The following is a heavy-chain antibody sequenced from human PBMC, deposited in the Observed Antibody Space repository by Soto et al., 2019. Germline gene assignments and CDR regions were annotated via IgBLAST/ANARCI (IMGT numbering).Heavy chain of an antibody. CDR3: ARATYYYDSSGYYGYYFDY. CDR1: GGSISSGGYY. V-gene: IGHV4-61*08. D-gene: IGHD3-22*01. J-gene: IGHJ4*02. Sequence: PSETLSLTCTVSGGSISSGGYYWSWIRQHPGKGLEWIGYIYYSGSTNYNSSLKSRVTISVDTSKNQLSLKLSSVTAADTAVYYCARATYYYDSSGYYGYYFDYWGQGTLVTVSS. CDR2: IYYSGST.